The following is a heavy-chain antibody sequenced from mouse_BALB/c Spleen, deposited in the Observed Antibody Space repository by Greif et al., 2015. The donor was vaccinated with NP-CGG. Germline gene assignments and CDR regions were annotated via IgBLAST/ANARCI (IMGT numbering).Heavy chain of an antibody. J-gene: IGHJ4*01. D-gene: IGHD3-2*01. CDR1: GFNIKDYY. Sequence: VQLQQSGAELVRSGASVKLSCTASGFNIKDYYMHWVKQRPEQGLEWIGWIDPENGDTEYAPKFQGKATMTADTSSNTAYLQLSSLTSEDTAVYYCTEDSSGYSYAMDYWGQGTSVTVSS. CDR2: IDPENGDT. CDR3: TEDSSGYSYAMDY. V-gene: IGHV14-4*02.